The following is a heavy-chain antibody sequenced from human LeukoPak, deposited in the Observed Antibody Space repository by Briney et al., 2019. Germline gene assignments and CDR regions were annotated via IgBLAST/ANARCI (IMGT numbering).Heavy chain of an antibody. Sequence: ASVKVSCKASGYIFTTYDINWVRQATGQGLEWMGWMNPNSGNTGYAQKFQGRVTITADESTSTAYMELSSLRSEDTAVYYCARGRDLIAAAGLAPYYYYYMDVWGKGTTVTVSS. D-gene: IGHD6-13*01. CDR1: GYIFTTYD. V-gene: IGHV1-8*03. J-gene: IGHJ6*03. CDR3: ARGRDLIAAAGLAPYYYYYMDV. CDR2: MNPNSGNT.